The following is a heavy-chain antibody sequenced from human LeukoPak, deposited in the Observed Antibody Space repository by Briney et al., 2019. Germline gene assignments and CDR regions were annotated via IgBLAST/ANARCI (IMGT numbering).Heavy chain of an antibody. CDR2: ISNDGSKK. D-gene: IGHD1/OR15-1a*01. Sequence: GGSLRLSCAASGFTFSSYAIHWVRQAPGKGLEWVTVISNDGSKKSYADSVKGRFIISRDNSKNTVYLQMSSLRPEDTAMFFCAGVTRTGTIFWGPGTQVTVSS. J-gene: IGHJ4*02. CDR3: AGVTRTGTIF. CDR1: GFTFSSYA. V-gene: IGHV3-30*15.